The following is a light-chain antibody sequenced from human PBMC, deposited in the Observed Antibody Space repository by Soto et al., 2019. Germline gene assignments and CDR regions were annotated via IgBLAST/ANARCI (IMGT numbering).Light chain of an antibody. CDR3: QQYGSSPPTWT. J-gene: IGKJ1*01. V-gene: IGKV3-20*01. CDR1: QSVSSTY. Sequence: IVMTQSPATLSVSPWDRATLSCRASQSVSSTYLAWYQQKPGQAPRLLIFGASSRATGIPDRFSGSGSGTDFTLTISRLEPEDFAVYYCQQYGSSPPTWTFGQGTKVDI. CDR2: GAS.